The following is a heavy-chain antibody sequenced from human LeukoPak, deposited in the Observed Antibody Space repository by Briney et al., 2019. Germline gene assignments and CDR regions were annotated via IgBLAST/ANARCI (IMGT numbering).Heavy chain of an antibody. Sequence: GGSLRLSCAASGFTFSSYETNWVRQAPGKGLEWVSYISSSGSTIYYADSVKGRFTISRDNAKNSLYLQMNSLRAEDTAVYYCARGGDGYNLAPDYWGQGTLVTVSS. CDR1: GFTFSSYE. D-gene: IGHD5-24*01. V-gene: IGHV3-48*03. CDR3: ARGGDGYNLAPDY. CDR2: ISSSGSTI. J-gene: IGHJ4*02.